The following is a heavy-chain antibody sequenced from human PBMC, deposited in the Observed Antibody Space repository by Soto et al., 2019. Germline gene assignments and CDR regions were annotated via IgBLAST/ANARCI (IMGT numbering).Heavy chain of an antibody. CDR2: ISGSGGST. Sequence: GGSLRLSCAASGFTFSSYAMSWVRQAPGKGLEWVSAISGSGGSTYYADSVKGRFTISRDNSKNTLYLQMNSLRAEDTAVYYCAKVLTYYYGSGSYYTKPLDYFDYWGQGTLVTVSS. D-gene: IGHD3-10*01. V-gene: IGHV3-23*01. J-gene: IGHJ4*02. CDR1: GFTFSSYA. CDR3: AKVLTYYYGSGSYYTKPLDYFDY.